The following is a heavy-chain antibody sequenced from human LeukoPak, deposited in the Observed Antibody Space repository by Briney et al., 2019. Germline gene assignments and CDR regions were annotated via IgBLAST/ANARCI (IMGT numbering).Heavy chain of an antibody. Sequence: SETLSLTCTVSGGSISSSSYYWGWIRQPPGKGLEWIGSIYYSGSTYYNPSLKSRVTISVDTSKNQFSLKLSSVAAADTAFYYCATYSSASDAFDIWGQGTKVTVSS. CDR1: GGSISSSSYY. V-gene: IGHV4-39*07. J-gene: IGHJ3*02. D-gene: IGHD6-19*01. CDR3: ATYSSASDAFDI. CDR2: IYYSGST.